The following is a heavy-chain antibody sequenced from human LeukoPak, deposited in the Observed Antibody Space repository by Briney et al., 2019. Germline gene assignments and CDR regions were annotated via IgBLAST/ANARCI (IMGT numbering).Heavy chain of an antibody. CDR1: GFTFSSYE. D-gene: IGHD2-15*01. Sequence: QPGGSLRLSCAASGFTFSSYEMNWVRQAPGKGLEWVSYISSSGSTIYYADSVKGRFTISRDNAKNSLYLQMNSLRVEDTAVYYCASSAPHFYCSGGSCYSDWGQGILVTVSS. J-gene: IGHJ4*02. CDR3: ASSAPHFYCSGGSCYSD. CDR2: ISSSGSTI. V-gene: IGHV3-48*03.